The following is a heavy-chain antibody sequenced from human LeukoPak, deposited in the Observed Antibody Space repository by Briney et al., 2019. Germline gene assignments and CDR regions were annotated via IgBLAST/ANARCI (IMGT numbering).Heavy chain of an antibody. J-gene: IGHJ4*02. CDR1: GGSISSYY. D-gene: IGHD6-19*01. CDR2: IYTSGST. Sequence: PSETLSLTCTVSGGSISSYYWSWIRQPAGKGLEWIGRIYTSGSTNYNPSLKSRVTMSVDTSKNQFSLKLSSVTAADTAVYYCARAQYSSGLGRWYYFDYWGQGTLVTVSS. V-gene: IGHV4-4*07. CDR3: ARAQYSSGLGRWYYFDY.